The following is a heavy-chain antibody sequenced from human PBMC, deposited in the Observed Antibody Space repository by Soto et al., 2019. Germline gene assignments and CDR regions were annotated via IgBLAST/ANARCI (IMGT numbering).Heavy chain of an antibody. CDR2: MYNSGST. J-gene: IGHJ4*02. CDR3: ARVSSGWYYFDY. V-gene: IGHV4-61*01. CDR1: GGSFSSGSYY. D-gene: IGHD6-19*01. Sequence: PSETLSLTCTVSGGSFSSGSYYWSWILQPPGKGLEWIGYMYNSGSTNYNPSLKSRVIISVDTSKNQFSLKLSSVTAADTAVYYCARVSSGWYYFDYWGQGTLVTVSS.